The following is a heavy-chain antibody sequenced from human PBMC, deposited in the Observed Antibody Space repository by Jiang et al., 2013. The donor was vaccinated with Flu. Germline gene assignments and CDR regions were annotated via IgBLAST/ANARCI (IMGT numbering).Heavy chain of an antibody. CDR3: ARVDSITMVRGVYYYFDY. D-gene: IGHD3-10*01. CDR1: GGTFSSYA. J-gene: IGHJ4*02. CDR2: IIPIFGTA. Sequence: SGGTFSSYAISWVRQAPGQGLEWMGGIIPIFGTANYAQKFQGRVTITADESTSTAYMELSSLRSEDTAVYYCARVDSITMVRGVYYYFDYWGQGTLVTVSS. V-gene: IGHV1-69*01.